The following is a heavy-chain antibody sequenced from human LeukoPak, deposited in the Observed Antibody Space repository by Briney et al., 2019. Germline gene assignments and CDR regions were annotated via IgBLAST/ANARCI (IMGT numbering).Heavy chain of an antibody. V-gene: IGHV3-53*01. CDR2: IYSGGST. CDR1: GFTVSSNY. CDR3: ARVPYCSRTSCYAFDY. D-gene: IGHD2-2*01. Sequence: GGSLRLSCAASGFTVSSNYMSWVRQAPGKGLEWVSVIYSGGSTYYADSVKGRFTISRDNSKDMMYLQMNSLRAEDTAVYHCARVPYCSRTSCYAFDYWGQGTLVTVSS. J-gene: IGHJ4*02.